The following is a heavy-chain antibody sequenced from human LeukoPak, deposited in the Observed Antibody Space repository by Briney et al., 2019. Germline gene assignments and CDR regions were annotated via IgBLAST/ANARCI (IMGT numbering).Heavy chain of an antibody. CDR2: ISYDGSNK. V-gene: IGHV3-30-3*01. CDR3: AKDLMGANDYYYGMDV. J-gene: IGHJ6*02. CDR1: GFTFSSYA. Sequence: GGSLRLSCAASGFTFSSYAMHWVRQAPGKGLEWVAVISYDGSNKYYADSVKGRFTISRDNSKNTLYLQMNSLRAEDTAVYYCAKDLMGANDYYYGMDVWGQGTTVTVSS. D-gene: IGHD1-26*01.